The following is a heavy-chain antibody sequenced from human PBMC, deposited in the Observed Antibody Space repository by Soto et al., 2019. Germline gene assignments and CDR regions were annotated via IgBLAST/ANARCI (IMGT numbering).Heavy chain of an antibody. D-gene: IGHD2-21*01. CDR1: GFTVSSNY. V-gene: IGHV3-53*01. CDR3: KGDCDFDP. Sequence: EVQLVESGGGLIQPGGSLRLSCAASGFTVSSNYMRWVRQAPGKGLEWVSVIYSGGSTYYADSVEGRFTIPRENSKNTLHLQMNSLRAEDTDVYYCKGDCDFDPWGQGTLVTVSS. J-gene: IGHJ5*02. CDR2: IYSGGST.